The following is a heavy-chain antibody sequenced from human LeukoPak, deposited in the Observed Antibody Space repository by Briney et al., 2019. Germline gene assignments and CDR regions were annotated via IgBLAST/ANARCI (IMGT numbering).Heavy chain of an antibody. CDR3: ARQGPTNWFDP. J-gene: IGHJ5*02. D-gene: IGHD4-17*01. V-gene: IGHV4-39*01. CDR1: GGSISNTFYY. CDR2: INYSGST. Sequence: SETLSLTCTVSGGSISNTFYYWGWIRQPPGKGLEWIGSINYSGSTYYNPSLKSRVTISVDTSKNQFSLKLSSVTAADTAVYYCARQGPTNWFDPWGQGTLVTVSS.